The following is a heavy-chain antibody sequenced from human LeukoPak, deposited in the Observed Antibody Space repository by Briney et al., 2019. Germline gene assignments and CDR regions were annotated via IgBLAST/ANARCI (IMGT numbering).Heavy chain of an antibody. Sequence: ASVNVSCKPSGYTFTGHYIHWVRHAPGQGREWMGWIIPKSGLVERAQKFQARATMTRDTSSSTAYMELGGLTSGDTAVYLCARAYRGNTVGDHWGRGTPVTVSS. CDR1: GYTFTGHY. V-gene: IGHV1-2*02. D-gene: IGHD4-23*01. J-gene: IGHJ4*02. CDR2: IIPKSGLV. CDR3: ARAYRGNTVGDH.